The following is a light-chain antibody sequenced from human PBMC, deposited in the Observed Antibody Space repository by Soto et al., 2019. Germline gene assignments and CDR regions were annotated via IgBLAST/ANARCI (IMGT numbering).Light chain of an antibody. CDR2: ENN. CDR1: SPNNGNNY. V-gene: IGLV1-51*02. CDR3: GKWDSSLSAGHVV. J-gene: IGLJ2*01. Sequence: QSVLTQPPPVSSAPGQKVTISFSGSSPNNGNNYVSWYQQLQGTAPKLLIYENNKRPSGIPDRFSGSKSGTSATLGITGLQTGDEADYYCGKWDSSLSAGHVVFGGGTKLTVL.